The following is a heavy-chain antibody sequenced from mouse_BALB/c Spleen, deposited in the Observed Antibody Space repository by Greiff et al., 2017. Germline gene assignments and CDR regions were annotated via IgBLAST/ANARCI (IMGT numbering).Heavy chain of an antibody. CDR1: GYTFTDYA. D-gene: IGHD2-10*02. J-gene: IGHJ3*01. Sequence: VQLQQSGAELVRPGVSVKISCKGSGYTFTDYAMHWVKQSHAKSLEWIGVISTYYGDASYNQKFKGKATMTVDKSSSTAYMELARLTSEDSAIYYCARERKYGNYEAWFAYWGQGTLVTVSA. V-gene: IGHV1S137*01. CDR3: ARERKYGNYEAWFAY. CDR2: ISTYYGDA.